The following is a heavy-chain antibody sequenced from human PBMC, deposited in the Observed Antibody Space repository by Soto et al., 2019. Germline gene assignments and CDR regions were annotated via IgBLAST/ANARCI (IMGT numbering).Heavy chain of an antibody. Sequence: QVQLLESGGGVVQPGRSLRLSCAASGFTFGTYGMHWVRQAPGKGLEWVAAISYDGTTNYYADSVKGRFTTSRDNSKNALYLQMNSLRAEDTALYYCAKDTGNYRVGDYWGQGTLVTVSS. CDR3: AKDTGNYRVGDY. CDR1: GFTFGTYG. D-gene: IGHD1-7*01. CDR2: ISYDGTTN. V-gene: IGHV3-30*18. J-gene: IGHJ4*02.